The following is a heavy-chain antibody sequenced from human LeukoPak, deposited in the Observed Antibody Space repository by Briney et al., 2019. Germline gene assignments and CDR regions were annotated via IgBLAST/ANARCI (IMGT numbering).Heavy chain of an antibody. D-gene: IGHD6-13*01. CDR1: GYTFTGYY. V-gene: IGHV1-2*04. Sequence: ASVKVSCKASGYTFTGYYMHWVRQAPGQGLEWMGWINPNSGGTNYAQKFQGWVTMTRDTSISTAYMELSRLRSDNTAVYYCARGSRIAAALNWFDPWGQGTLVTVSS. CDR2: INPNSGGT. CDR3: ARGSRIAAALNWFDP. J-gene: IGHJ5*02.